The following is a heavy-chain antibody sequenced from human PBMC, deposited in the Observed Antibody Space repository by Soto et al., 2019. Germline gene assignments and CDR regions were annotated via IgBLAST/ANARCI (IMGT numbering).Heavy chain of an antibody. CDR3: AGGDYYGSGNWIDP. CDR2: IYYSGNT. Sequence: SETLSLTCTVSGVSLSSNSYYWGWIRQPPGKGLEWIGTIYYSGNTYYNPSLKSRVTISVDMSKNQFSLRLNSVTAADTGVYYCAGGDYYGSGNWIDPWGQGTLVTVS. V-gene: IGHV4-39*01. J-gene: IGHJ5*02. CDR1: GVSLSSNSYY. D-gene: IGHD3-10*01.